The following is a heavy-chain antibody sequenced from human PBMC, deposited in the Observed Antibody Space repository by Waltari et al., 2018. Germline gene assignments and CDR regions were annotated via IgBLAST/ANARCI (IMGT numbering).Heavy chain of an antibody. CDR3: ARDGGSTSCYDY. J-gene: IGHJ4*02. CDR2: INPNSCGT. CDR1: GYTFTGYY. D-gene: IGHD2-2*01. Sequence: QVQLVQSGAEVKKPGASVKVSCKASGYTFTGYYMHWVRQSPGQGLEWMGWINPNSCGTNYAQKFQGRVTMTRDTSISTAYMELSRLRSDDTAVYYCARDGGSTSCYDYWGQGTLVTVSS. V-gene: IGHV1-2*02.